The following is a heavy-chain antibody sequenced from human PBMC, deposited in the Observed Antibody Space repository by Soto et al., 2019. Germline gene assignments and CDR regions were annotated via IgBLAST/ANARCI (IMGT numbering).Heavy chain of an antibody. CDR3: ARERGGSRRGWFDP. D-gene: IGHD2-15*01. CDR1: GGSISSGGYY. J-gene: IGHJ5*02. Sequence: SETLSLTCTVSGGSISSGGYYWSWIRQHPGKGLEWIGYIYYSGSTYYNPSLKSRVTISVDTSKNQFSLKLSSVTAADTAVYYCARERGGSRRGWFDPWGQGTLVTVSS. V-gene: IGHV4-31*03. CDR2: IYYSGST.